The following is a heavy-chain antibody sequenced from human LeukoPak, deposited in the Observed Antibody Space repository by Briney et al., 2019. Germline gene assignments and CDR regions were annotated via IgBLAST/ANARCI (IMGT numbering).Heavy chain of an antibody. Sequence: SETLSLTCTVSGGSISSSSYYWGWIRQPPGKGLEWIGSIYYSGSTYYNPSLKSRVTISVDTSKNQFSLKLSSVTAADTAVYYCARDLRSGLPPIFDYWGQGTLVTVSS. CDR3: ARDLRSGLPPIFDY. J-gene: IGHJ4*02. V-gene: IGHV4-39*02. D-gene: IGHD4-11*01. CDR2: IYYSGST. CDR1: GGSISSSSYY.